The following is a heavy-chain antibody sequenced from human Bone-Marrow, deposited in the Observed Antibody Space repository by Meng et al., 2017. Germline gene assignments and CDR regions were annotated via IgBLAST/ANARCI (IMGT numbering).Heavy chain of an antibody. CDR1: GGHSSSYA. CDR2: IIPIFGTA. V-gene: IGHV1-69*06. J-gene: IGHJ5*02. CDR3: AREGAYGSGYTP. D-gene: IGHD3-22*01. Sequence: VQLVRSGDEVNNPGYRVKVSFKAAGGHSSSYADRWVRQAPGQGLGWLGGIIPIFGTANYAQKFQGRVTITADKSTSTAYMELSSLRSEDTAVYYCAREGAYGSGYTPWGQGTLVTVSS.